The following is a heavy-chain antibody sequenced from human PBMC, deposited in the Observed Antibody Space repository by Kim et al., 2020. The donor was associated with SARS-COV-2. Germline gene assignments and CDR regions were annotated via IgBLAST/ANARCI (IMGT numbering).Heavy chain of an antibody. CDR3: ARHESSVKTEY. V-gene: IGHV4-39*01. CDR1: GGSLIITDHY. CDR2: VYYDGST. J-gene: IGHJ4*02. Sequence: SETLSLTCTVSGGSLIITDHYWDWIRQPPGKGLEWIGSVYYDGSTYYHPTLKSRVTISVDTSKNQFSLKLGSVTAADTAVYYCARHESSVKTEYWGPGTLVTVSS. D-gene: IGHD4-17*01.